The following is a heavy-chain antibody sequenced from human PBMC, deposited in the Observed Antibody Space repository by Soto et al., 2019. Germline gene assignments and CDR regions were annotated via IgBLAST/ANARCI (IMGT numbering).Heavy chain of an antibody. CDR2: IYWDDDK. Sequence: QITLKESGPTLVKPTQTLTLTCTFSGFSLSTSGVGVGWIRQPPGKALEWLALIYWDDDKRYSPSLKSRLTITKDTSNNQVVLTMTNMDPVDTATYYCAHRIAAHPGDYYYYGMDVWGQGTTVTVSS. J-gene: IGHJ6*02. CDR1: GFSLSTSGVG. D-gene: IGHD6-6*01. V-gene: IGHV2-5*02. CDR3: AHRIAAHPGDYYYYGMDV.